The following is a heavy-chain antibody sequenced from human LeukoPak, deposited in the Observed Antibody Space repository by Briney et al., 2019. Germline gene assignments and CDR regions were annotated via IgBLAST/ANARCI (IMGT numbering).Heavy chain of an antibody. CDR3: ARCYYSSSRYGY. CDR1: GGSISSSSYY. J-gene: IGHJ4*02. CDR2: IYYSGST. V-gene: IGHV4-39*01. Sequence: SETLSLTCTVSGGSISSSSYYWGWIRQPPGKGLEWIGSIYYSGSTYYNSSLKSRVTISVDTSKNQFSLKLSSVTAADTAVYYCARCYYSSSRYGYWGQGTLVTVSS. D-gene: IGHD6-13*01.